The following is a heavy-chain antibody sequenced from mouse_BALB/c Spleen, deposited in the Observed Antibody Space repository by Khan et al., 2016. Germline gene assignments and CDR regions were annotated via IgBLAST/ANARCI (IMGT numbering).Heavy chain of an antibody. V-gene: IGHV3-2*02. CDR3: ARSDYGDKDAMDY. CDR2: ISYSGST. Sequence: EVQLQESGPGLVKPSQSLSLTCTVTGYSITSDYAWNWIRQFPGNRLEWMGYISYSGSTSYNPSLKSRISITCDNSKNQFFLQLNSVTAEDTATYYCARSDYGDKDAMDYWGQGTSVTVSS. CDR1: GYSITSDYA. D-gene: IGHD1-1*01. J-gene: IGHJ4*01.